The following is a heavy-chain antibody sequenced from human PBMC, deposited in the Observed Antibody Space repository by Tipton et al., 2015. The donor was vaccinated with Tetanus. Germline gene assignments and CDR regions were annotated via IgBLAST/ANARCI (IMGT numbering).Heavy chain of an antibody. CDR3: VRGRGSGAQSFGFEH. CDR2: MYHTGST. CDR1: GWPMNSGGYY. Sequence: TLSLTCTVSGWPMNSGGYYWSWIRQRPGRGLEWIGYMYHTGSTYYNPSLRSRVTISAVGSKNHISLKLTAVTAADAGVYFCVRGRGSGAQSFGFEHWGRGTQVIVSS. D-gene: IGHD3-10*01. V-gene: IGHV4-30-2*01. J-gene: IGHJ4*02.